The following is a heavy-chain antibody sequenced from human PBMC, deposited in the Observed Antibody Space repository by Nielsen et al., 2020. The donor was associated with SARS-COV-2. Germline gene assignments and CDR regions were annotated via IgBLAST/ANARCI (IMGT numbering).Heavy chain of an antibody. CDR2: IYYSGST. V-gene: IGHV4-59*01. CDR3: ARVSDFWSGYTGCYYYYMDV. Sequence: SETLSLTCTVSGGSISSYYWSWIRQPPGKGLEWIGYIYYSGSTNYNPSLKSRVTISVDTSKNQFSLKLSSVTAADTAVYYCARVSDFWSGYTGCYYYYMDVWGKGTTVTVSS. CDR1: GGSISSYY. D-gene: IGHD3-3*01. J-gene: IGHJ6*03.